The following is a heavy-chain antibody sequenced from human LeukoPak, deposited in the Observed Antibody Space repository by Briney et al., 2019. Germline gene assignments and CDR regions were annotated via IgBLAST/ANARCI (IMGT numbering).Heavy chain of an antibody. V-gene: IGHV1-2*02. CDR2: INPNSGDT. CDR3: AKDRRDGGTSVNYFDY. J-gene: IGHJ4*02. D-gene: IGHD4-23*01. CDR1: GYTFTGYY. Sequence: ASVKVSCKSSGYTFTGYYMHWVRQAPGQGLEWMGWINPNSGDTNYAQKFQGRVTMTRDTSISTAYMELSSLRSDDTAVYYCAKDRRDGGTSVNYFDYWGQGTLVTVSS.